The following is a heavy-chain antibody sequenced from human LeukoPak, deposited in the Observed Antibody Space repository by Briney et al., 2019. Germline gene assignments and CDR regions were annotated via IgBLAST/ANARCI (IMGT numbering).Heavy chain of an antibody. V-gene: IGHV4-34*01. CDR1: GGSFSGYY. D-gene: IGHD6-19*01. Sequence: RSSETLSLTCAVYGGSFSGYYWSWIRQPPGKGLEWIGSIYYSGSTYYNPSLKSRVTISVDTSKNQFSLKPSSVTAADTAVYYCARAVGYSSGWYGQAYGMDVWGKGTTVTVSS. CDR3: ARAVGYSSGWYGQAYGMDV. J-gene: IGHJ6*04. CDR2: IYYSGST.